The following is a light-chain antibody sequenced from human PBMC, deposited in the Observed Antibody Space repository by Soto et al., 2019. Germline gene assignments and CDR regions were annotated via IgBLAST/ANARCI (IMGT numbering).Light chain of an antibody. Sequence: DIQMTQSPSSLSAAVGGMVTITCQASRDISNYLVWFQQKPGKAPKLLIYDASTLQTGVPSRFSGSGSGTDFTFSIRGLQPEDIATYFCQQYDNPPLTFGGGTKVEIK. CDR1: RDISNY. CDR2: DAS. V-gene: IGKV1-33*01. CDR3: QQYDNPPLT. J-gene: IGKJ4*01.